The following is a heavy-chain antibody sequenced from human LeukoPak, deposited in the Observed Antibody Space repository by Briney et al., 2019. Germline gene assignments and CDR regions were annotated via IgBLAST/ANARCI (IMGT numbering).Heavy chain of an antibody. CDR3: ARHLVAANNYHGMDV. D-gene: IGHD2-15*01. J-gene: IGHJ6*02. CDR2: IYPGDSEA. Sequence: VESLNLPCQCSGYIYNSYRIVRVRDMPGKGLGRMGVIYPGDSEARYSPSFQGQVTISADKSISTAYLQWSSLKASDPAMYYCARHLVAANNYHGMDVWGQGTTVTVSS. V-gene: IGHV5-51*01. CDR1: GYIYNSYR.